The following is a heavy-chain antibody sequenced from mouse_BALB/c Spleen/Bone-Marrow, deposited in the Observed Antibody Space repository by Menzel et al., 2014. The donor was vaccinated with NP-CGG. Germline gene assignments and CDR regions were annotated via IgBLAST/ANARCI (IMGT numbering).Heavy chain of an antibody. J-gene: IGHJ3*01. CDR1: GFSLTDYG. D-gene: IGHD2-1*01. V-gene: IGHV2-6-5*01. CDR3: AKHGGNYEFAY. CDR2: IWGGGGT. Sequence: QVQLQQSGPGLVAPSQSLSITCTVSGFSLTDYGVSRIRQPPGKGLEWLGVIWGGGGTYYNSGLKSRLGISKDISKSQVFLKMNSQQTDDTAIYYCAKHGGNYEFAYWGQGTLVTVSA.